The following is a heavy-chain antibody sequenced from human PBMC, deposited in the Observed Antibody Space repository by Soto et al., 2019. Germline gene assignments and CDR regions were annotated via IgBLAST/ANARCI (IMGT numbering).Heavy chain of an antibody. J-gene: IGHJ4*02. V-gene: IGHV4-30-2*01. D-gene: IGHD6-6*01. CDR3: AGGIAARPLGY. CDR1: GGSISSGGYS. CDR2: IYHSGST. Sequence: QLQLQESGSGLVKPSQTLSLTCAVSGGSISSGGYSWSWIRQPPGKGLEWIGYIYHSGSTYYNPSLKSRVTISVDRSNTQLSLKLSSVTAADTAVYYCAGGIAARPLGYWGQGTLVTFSS.